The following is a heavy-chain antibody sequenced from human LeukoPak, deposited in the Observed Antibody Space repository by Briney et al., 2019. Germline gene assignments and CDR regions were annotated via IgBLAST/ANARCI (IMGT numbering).Heavy chain of an antibody. Sequence: ASVTVSLKASVYTFTDYYMHWVRHPPARGLEWVGWINTNSVGTNYVQKFQGRVTMTRNTSISTAYMELRSLRSDNTGVYDCARLACSSGRCYLGFWFGTWGERTLVTVSS. D-gene: IGHD2-15*01. J-gene: IGHJ5*02. CDR3: ARLACSSGRCYLGFWFGT. V-gene: IGHV1-2*02. CDR2: INTNSVGT. CDR1: VYTFTDYY.